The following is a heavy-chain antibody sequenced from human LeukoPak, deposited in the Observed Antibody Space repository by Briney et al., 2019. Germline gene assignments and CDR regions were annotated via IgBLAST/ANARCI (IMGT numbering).Heavy chain of an antibody. J-gene: IGHJ4*02. Sequence: SQTLSLTCAISGDSVSGNSPAWNWIRQSPSRGLEWLGRTYYRSKWYNDYAVSVKSQITIDSDTSKNQFSLQLNSVTPEDTAVYYCAREESRGYYFDSWGQGILVSVSS. CDR2: TYYRSKWYN. CDR1: GDSVSGNSPA. D-gene: IGHD2/OR15-2a*01. V-gene: IGHV6-1*01. CDR3: AREESRGYYFDS.